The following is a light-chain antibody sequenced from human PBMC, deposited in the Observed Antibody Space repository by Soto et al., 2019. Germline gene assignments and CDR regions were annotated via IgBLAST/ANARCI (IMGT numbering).Light chain of an antibody. CDR3: QHHNSYSQT. J-gene: IGKJ1*01. CDR1: QSIRHY. V-gene: IGKV1-5*01. Sequence: DIQMPQSPPTLSASVGDRVTITCRASQSIRHYLAWYQQMPGKAPKLLIYGASTLQSGVPSRFSGSGSGTELTLTISSLQPDDFGTYFCQHHNSYSQTFGQGTKVDIK. CDR2: GAS.